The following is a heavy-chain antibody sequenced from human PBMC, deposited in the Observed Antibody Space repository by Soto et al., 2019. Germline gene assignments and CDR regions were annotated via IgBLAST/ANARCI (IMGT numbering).Heavy chain of an antibody. CDR3: AADTPFFGQGEYEH. V-gene: IGHV3-15*01. CDR2: IKTEVEGVAK. J-gene: IGHJ4*02. D-gene: IGHD6-6*01. Sequence: PGGSLRLSCETSGFSFNTAWMTWLRQAPGKGLEWVALIKTEVEGVAKHYAAPVNGRFIVSRDDSRKMVHLQMNSLKTEDTAVYYCAADTPFFGQGEYEHWGQGTQVTVSS. CDR1: GFSFNTAW.